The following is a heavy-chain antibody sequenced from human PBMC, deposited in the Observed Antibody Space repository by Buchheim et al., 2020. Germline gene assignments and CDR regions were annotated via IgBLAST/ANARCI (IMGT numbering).Heavy chain of an antibody. CDR2: IYYSGST. V-gene: IGHV4-59*08. Sequence: QVQLQESGPGLVKPSETLSLTCTVSGGSISSYYWSWIRQPPGKGLEWIGYIYYSGSTNYNPSLKSRVTISVDTSKNQFSLKLSSVTAADTAVYYCARHKEQLYWFDPWGQGTL. D-gene: IGHD5-18*01. J-gene: IGHJ5*02. CDR3: ARHKEQLYWFDP. CDR1: GGSISSYY.